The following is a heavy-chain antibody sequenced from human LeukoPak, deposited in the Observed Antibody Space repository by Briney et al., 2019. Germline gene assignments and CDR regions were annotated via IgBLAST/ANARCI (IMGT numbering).Heavy chain of an antibody. CDR3: ARAGSGTGFDY. CDR2: IFSSGST. D-gene: IGHD6-13*01. J-gene: IGHJ4*02. CDR1: VVSINNYY. Sequence: SETLSLTCAVSVVSINNYYWNWIRQPAGKGLEWIGRIFSSGSTSYNSSLKSRVTMSVDTSKNQFSLTLSSVTAADTAVYYCARAGSGTGFDYWAREPWSASPQ. V-gene: IGHV4-59*10.